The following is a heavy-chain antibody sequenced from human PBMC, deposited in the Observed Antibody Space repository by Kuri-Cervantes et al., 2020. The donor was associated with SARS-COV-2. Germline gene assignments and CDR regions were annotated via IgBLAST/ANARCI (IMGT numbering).Heavy chain of an antibody. J-gene: IGHJ6*03. CDR2: ISSSGSTI. V-gene: IGHV3-11*04. D-gene: IGHD1-1*01. Sequence: LSLTCTVSGYSISSGYYWGWIRQPPGKGLEWVSYISSSGSTIYYADSVKGRFTISRDNAKNSLYLQMNSLRAEDTAVYYCARDGKNWNQNPYYYYYYMDVWGKGTTVTVSS. CDR3: ARDGKNWNQNPYYYYYYMDV. CDR1: GYSISSGYY.